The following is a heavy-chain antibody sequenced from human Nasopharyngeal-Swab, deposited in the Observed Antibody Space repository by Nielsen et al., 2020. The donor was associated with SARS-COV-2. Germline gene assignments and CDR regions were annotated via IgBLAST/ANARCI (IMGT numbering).Heavy chain of an antibody. V-gene: IGHV3-9*01. CDR3: AREAAPFLGMDV. Sequence: SLKISCAASGFTFDDYAMHWVRQAPGKGLEWVSGISWNSGSIGYADSVKGRFTISRDNAKNSLYLQMNSLRAEDTAVYYCAREAAPFLGMDVWGQGTTVTVSS. CDR1: GFTFDDYA. J-gene: IGHJ6*02. D-gene: IGHD6-25*01. CDR2: ISWNSGSI.